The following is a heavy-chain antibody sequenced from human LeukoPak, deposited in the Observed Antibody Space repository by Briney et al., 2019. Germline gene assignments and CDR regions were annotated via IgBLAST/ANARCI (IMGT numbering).Heavy chain of an antibody. CDR3: AKDRCGTTNCYIGGVLGYFFDS. CDR1: GFTFSSYG. V-gene: IGHV3-30*18. D-gene: IGHD2-2*02. Sequence: GRSLRLSCAASGFTFSSYGMHWVRQAPGKGLEWVAVISYDGSNQYYADSMKGRFTISRDNPKNTLYPQMNSLRAEDTAVYYCAKDRCGTTNCYIGGVLGYFFDSWGQGTLVTVSS. CDR2: ISYDGSNQ. J-gene: IGHJ4*02.